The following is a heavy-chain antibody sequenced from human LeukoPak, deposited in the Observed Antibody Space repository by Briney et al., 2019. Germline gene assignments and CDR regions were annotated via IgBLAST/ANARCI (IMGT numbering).Heavy chain of an antibody. V-gene: IGHV3-74*01. CDR3: ARTYYDFWSGPDAFGI. D-gene: IGHD3-3*01. CDR2: INSDGSST. J-gene: IGHJ3*02. CDR1: GFTFNNYW. Sequence: GGSLRLSCAASGFTFNNYWMNWVRQAPEKGLVWVSRINSDGSSTNYVESVKGRFTISRDNAKNTLYLQMNSLRAEDTAVYYCARTYYDFWSGPDAFGIWGQGTMVTVSS.